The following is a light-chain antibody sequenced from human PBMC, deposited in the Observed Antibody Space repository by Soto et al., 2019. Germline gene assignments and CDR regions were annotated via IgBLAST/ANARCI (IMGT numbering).Light chain of an antibody. CDR2: EAS. V-gene: IGKV1-33*01. CDR1: QGISSH. J-gene: IGKJ2*01. Sequence: DIQMTQSPSPLSASVGDRVTITCQASQGISSHLNWYQQNPGKAPKLPIYEASNLETGVPSRFRGSGSGTYFTFTISSLQPEDFATYYCQQYDNVPYTFGQGTKLEIK. CDR3: QQYDNVPYT.